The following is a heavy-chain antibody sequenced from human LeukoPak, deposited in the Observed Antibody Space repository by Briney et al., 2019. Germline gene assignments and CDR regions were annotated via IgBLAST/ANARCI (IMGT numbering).Heavy chain of an antibody. CDR2: INWNGGST. V-gene: IGHV3-20*04. CDR1: GFTFDDYG. CDR3: ARVVRFCSGGSCYYYYYYMDV. D-gene: IGHD2-15*01. Sequence: GGSLRLSCAASGFTFDDYGMSWVRQAPGKRLEWVSGINWNGGSTGYADSVKGRFTISRDNAKNSLYLQMNSLRAEDTALYYCARVVRFCSGGSCYYYYYYMDVWGKGTTVTVSS. J-gene: IGHJ6*03.